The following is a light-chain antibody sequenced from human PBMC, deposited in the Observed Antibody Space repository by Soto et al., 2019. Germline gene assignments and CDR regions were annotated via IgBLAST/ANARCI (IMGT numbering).Light chain of an antibody. CDR3: SSYTGSTTLVI. J-gene: IGLJ2*01. CDR1: SSDVGGYNY. V-gene: IGLV2-14*03. Sequence: QSVLTQPASMSGSPGQSITISCTGTSSDVGGYNYVSWYQQHPGKAPKLMIYDVSNRPSGVSNRFSGSRSGNTASLTISGLQAEDEAHYYCSSYTGSTTLVIFGGGTKVTVL. CDR2: DVS.